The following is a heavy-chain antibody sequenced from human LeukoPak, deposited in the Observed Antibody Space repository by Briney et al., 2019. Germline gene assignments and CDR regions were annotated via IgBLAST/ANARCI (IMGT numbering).Heavy chain of an antibody. V-gene: IGHV1-18*04. D-gene: IGHD3-9*01. CDR3: ARCYDILTGYYYFDY. CDR1: GYTFTGYY. J-gene: IGHJ4*02. CDR2: ISAYNGNT. Sequence: ASVKVSCKASGYTFTGYYMHWARQAPGQGLEWMGWISAYNGNTNYAQKLQGRVTMTTDTSTSTAYMELRSLRSDDTAVYYCARCYDILTGYYYFDYWGQGTLVTVSS.